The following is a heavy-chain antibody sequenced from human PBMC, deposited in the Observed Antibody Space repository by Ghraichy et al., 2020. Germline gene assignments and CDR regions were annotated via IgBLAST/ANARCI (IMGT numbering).Heavy chain of an antibody. J-gene: IGHJ1*01. CDR2: IYYSGST. D-gene: IGHD6-13*01. CDR1: GGSISSSSYY. CDR3: ARLAAAAAEYFQH. V-gene: IGHV4-39*01. Sequence: SETLSLTCTVSGGSISSSSYYWGWIRQPPGKGLEWIGSIYYSGSTYYNPSLKSRVTISVDTSKNQFSLKLSSVTAADTAVYYCARLAAAAAEYFQHWGQGPLVTVSS.